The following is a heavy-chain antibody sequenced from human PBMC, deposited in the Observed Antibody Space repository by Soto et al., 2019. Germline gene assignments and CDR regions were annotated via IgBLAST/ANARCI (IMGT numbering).Heavy chain of an antibody. CDR1: GFTFSSYS. CDR3: ARDAHSTHCSSTSCYVDY. CDR2: ISSSSYI. J-gene: IGHJ4*02. V-gene: IGHV3-21*01. Sequence: GGSLRLSCAASGFTFSSYSMNWVRQAPGKGLEWVSSISSSSYIYYADSVKGRFTISRDNAKNSLYLQMNSLRAEDTAVYYCARDAHSTHCSSTSCYVDYWGQGTLVTVSS. D-gene: IGHD2-2*01.